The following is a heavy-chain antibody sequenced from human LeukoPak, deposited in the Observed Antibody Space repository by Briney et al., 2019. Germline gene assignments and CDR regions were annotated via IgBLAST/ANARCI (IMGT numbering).Heavy chain of an antibody. Sequence: SETLSLTCAVSGGSISSGDYYWSWIRQPPGKGLEWIGYIYYSGSTYYNPSLKSRVTISVDTSKNQFSLKLSSVTAADMAVYYCARFYSSSDNWFDPWGQGTLVTVSS. CDR2: IYYSGST. J-gene: IGHJ5*02. V-gene: IGHV4-30-4*01. CDR3: ARFYSSSDNWFDP. CDR1: GGSISSGDYY. D-gene: IGHD6-13*01.